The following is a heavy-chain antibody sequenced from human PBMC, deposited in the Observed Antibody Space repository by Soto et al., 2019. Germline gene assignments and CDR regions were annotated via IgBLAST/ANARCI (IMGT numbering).Heavy chain of an antibody. CDR3: ARVIKYGDYSRWFDP. D-gene: IGHD4-17*01. J-gene: IGHJ5*02. CDR1: GDIFTNYD. Sequence: ASVKVSCKASGDIFTNYDINWVRQATGQGLEYLGWINPNSGNTGYVQKFQGRVTMTRNTSINTAYMELNSLRSEDTAVYYCARVIKYGDYSRWFDPGAREPWSPSPQ. V-gene: IGHV1-8*01. CDR2: INPNSGNT.